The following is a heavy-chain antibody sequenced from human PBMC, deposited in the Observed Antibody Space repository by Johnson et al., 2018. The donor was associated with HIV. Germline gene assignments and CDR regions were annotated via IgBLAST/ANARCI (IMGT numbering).Heavy chain of an antibody. CDR3: AKVSGGGIVRWDI. CDR2: IRQDGRNK. J-gene: IGHJ3*02. D-gene: IGHD3-10*01. Sequence: QVLLVESGGGVVQPGGSLRLPCAASGFTFSSYGMHWVRQAHGKGLGWVAFIRQDGRNKYYPDPVKGRFTISRDNSKNTLYLQMNSLRAEDTAVYYCAKVSGGGIVRWDIWGQGTMVTVSS. V-gene: IGHV3-30*02. CDR1: GFTFSSYG.